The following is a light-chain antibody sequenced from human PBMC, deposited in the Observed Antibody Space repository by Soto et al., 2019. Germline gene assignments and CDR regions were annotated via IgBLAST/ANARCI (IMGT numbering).Light chain of an antibody. CDR1: QSVSSK. CDR2: GAS. Sequence: EIVMTQSPATLSVSPGERATLSCRASQSVSSKLAWYQQKPGQGPRLLIYGASTRATGIPARFSGSGSGTEFTLTISSLQSADFAVYFCQHYSTWLWTFGQGTQVEIK. V-gene: IGKV3-15*01. J-gene: IGKJ1*01. CDR3: QHYSTWLWT.